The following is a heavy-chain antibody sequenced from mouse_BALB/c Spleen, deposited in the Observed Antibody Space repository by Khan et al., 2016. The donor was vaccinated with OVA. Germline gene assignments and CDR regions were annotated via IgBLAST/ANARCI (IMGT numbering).Heavy chain of an antibody. CDR1: GHTFTKYG. Sequence: LVESGPELKKPGETVKISCKASGHTFTKYGMNWVKQAPGKGLKWMGWINTYTGEPTYADDFNGRFAFSLEPSPSTAYLQINNLKNEDTATYFCARPPYFSYVMDNWGQGTSVTVSS. CDR3: ARPPYFSYVMDN. D-gene: IGHD2-10*01. J-gene: IGHJ4*01. V-gene: IGHV9-3-1*01. CDR2: INTYTGEP.